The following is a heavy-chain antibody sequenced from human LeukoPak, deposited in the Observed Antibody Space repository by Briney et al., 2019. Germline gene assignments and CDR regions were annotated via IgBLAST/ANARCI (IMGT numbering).Heavy chain of an antibody. D-gene: IGHD3-22*01. CDR2: IYYSGST. CDR1: GGSISIYY. J-gene: IGHJ4*02. V-gene: IGHV4-59*08. CDR3: ARSYDSSGYYDY. Sequence: NTSETLSLTCTVSGGSISIYYWSWIRRPPGKGREWIGYIYYSGSTNYDPSLKSRFTISVDTSKNQFSLKLSSVTAADTAVYYCARSYDSSGYYDYWGQGTLVTVSA.